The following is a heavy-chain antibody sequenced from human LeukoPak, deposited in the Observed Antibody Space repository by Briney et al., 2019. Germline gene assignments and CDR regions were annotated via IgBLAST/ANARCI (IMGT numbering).Heavy chain of an antibody. V-gene: IGHV4-61*01. CDR2: IYYSGST. CDR1: GGSVSSGSYY. D-gene: IGHD6-19*01. J-gene: IGHJ4*02. Sequence: SETLSLTCSVSGGSVSSGSYYWSWIRQPPGKGLEWIGYIYYSGSTNYNPSLKSRVTISVDTSKNQFSLKVSSVTAADTAVYYCARATIAVAGTSPVEDYWGQGTLVTVSS. CDR3: ARATIAVAGTSPVEDY.